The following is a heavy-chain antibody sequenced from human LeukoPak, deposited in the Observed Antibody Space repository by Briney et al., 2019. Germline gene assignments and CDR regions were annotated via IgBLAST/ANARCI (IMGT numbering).Heavy chain of an antibody. CDR1: GFAFSRSA. J-gene: IGHJ4*02. V-gene: IGHV3-23*01. Sequence: GGSLRLSCAASGFAFSRSAMTWVRQTPGKGLDWVSSISSSGNTYYADSVKGRFTISRDNSKNMLYLQMNSLRAEDTAVYYCVKGRISEDGLDFWGQGALVTVSS. CDR3: VKGRISEDGLDF. D-gene: IGHD6-13*01. CDR2: ISSSGNT.